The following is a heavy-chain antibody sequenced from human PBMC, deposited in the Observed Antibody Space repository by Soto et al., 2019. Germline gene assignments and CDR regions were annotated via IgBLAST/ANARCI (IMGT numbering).Heavy chain of an antibody. J-gene: IGHJ6*02. Sequence: GASVKVSCKASGGTFSSYAISWVRQAPGQGLEWMGGIIPIFGTANYAQKFQGRVTITADKSTSTAYMELSSLRSEDTAVYYCAREGVFQYYYGMDVWGQGTTVTVSS. CDR1: GGTFSSYA. CDR3: AREGVFQYYYGMDV. CDR2: IIPIFGTA. V-gene: IGHV1-69*06. D-gene: IGHD6-6*01.